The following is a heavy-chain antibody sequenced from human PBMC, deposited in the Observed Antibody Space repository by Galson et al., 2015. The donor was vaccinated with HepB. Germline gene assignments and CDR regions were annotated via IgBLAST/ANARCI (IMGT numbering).Heavy chain of an antibody. Sequence: LRLSCAASGFTFCSYGMHWVRQAPGKGLEWVAVISYAGTNKYYADSVKGRFTISRDNSKNTLYLQMNSLRAEDTAVYYCAKDPGYSDYGGNWLDPWGQGTLVTVSS. CDR2: ISYAGTNK. D-gene: IGHD4-23*01. CDR3: AKDPGYSDYGGNWLDP. J-gene: IGHJ5*02. V-gene: IGHV3-30*18. CDR1: GFTFCSYG.